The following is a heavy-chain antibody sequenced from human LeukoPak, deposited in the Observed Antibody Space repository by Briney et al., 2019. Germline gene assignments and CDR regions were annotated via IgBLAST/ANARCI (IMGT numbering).Heavy chain of an antibody. Sequence: GGSLRLSCAASGFTFSNYDMNWVRQAPGKGLEWVSHISTGGSNRYYADSVKGRFTISRDNAKNSLYLQMNSLRAEDTAVYYCARATTGAFDIWGQGTMVTVSS. V-gene: IGHV3-48*03. D-gene: IGHD1-14*01. CDR2: ISTGGSNR. CDR1: GFTFSNYD. CDR3: ARATTGAFDI. J-gene: IGHJ3*02.